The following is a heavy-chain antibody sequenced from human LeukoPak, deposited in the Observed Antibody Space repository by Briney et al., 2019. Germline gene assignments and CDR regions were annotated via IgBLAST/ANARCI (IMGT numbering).Heavy chain of an antibody. CDR3: ARDPTTVTTIFDS. D-gene: IGHD4-17*01. J-gene: IGHJ4*02. CDR2: IFYSGST. Sequence: SETLSLTCTVSGGSISSYYWSWIRQPPGKGLEWIGYIFYSGSTNYNPSLKSRVSMSGDTSKNQVSLKLRSVTAADTAVYYCARDPTTVTTIFDSWGQGTLVTVSS. CDR1: GGSISSYY. V-gene: IGHV4-59*12.